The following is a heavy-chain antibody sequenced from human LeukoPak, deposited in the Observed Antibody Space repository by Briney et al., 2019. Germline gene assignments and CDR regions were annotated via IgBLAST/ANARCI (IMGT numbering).Heavy chain of an antibody. V-gene: IGHV3-48*03. CDR3: ARVYDSSGYYFEIDY. D-gene: IGHD3-22*01. CDR2: ISSSGSTI. J-gene: IGHJ4*02. CDR1: GFTFSSYE. Sequence: PGGSLRLSCAASGFTFSSYEMNWVRQAPGKGLEWVSYISSSGSTIYYADSVKGRFTISRDNSKNTLYLQMNSLRAEDTAVYYCARVYDSSGYYFEIDYWGQGTLVTVSS.